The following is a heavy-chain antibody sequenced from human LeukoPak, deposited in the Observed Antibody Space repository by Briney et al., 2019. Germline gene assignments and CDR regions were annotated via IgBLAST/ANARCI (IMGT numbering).Heavy chain of an antibody. J-gene: IGHJ4*02. CDR3: ARQNGFGEEFDY. D-gene: IGHD3-3*01. CDR2: IYYSGST. CDR1: GGSISSGDYY. V-gene: IGHV4-30-4*08. Sequence: PSQTLSLTCTVSGGSISSGDYYWSWIRQPPGKGLEWIGYIYYSGSTYYNPSLKSRVTISVDTSKNQFSLKLTSVTAADTAVYYCARQNGFGEEFDYWGQGTLVTVSS.